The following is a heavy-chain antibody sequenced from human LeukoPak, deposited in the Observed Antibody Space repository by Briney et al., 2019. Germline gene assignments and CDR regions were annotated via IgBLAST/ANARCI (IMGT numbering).Heavy chain of an antibody. CDR3: ARLARLTLIRGVTAYHSLDV. D-gene: IGHD3-10*01. CDR1: GGSMERFY. CDR2: VYYSGTT. V-gene: IGHV4-59*01. J-gene: IGHJ6*04. Sequence: SETLSLTCTVSGGSMERFYWSWIRQSPGGGLEWIGYVYYSGTTNYNPSLRSRLTISLDTSKNQFSLKLSSVTAADTAVYYCARLARLTLIRGVTAYHSLDVWGKGTKVTVSS.